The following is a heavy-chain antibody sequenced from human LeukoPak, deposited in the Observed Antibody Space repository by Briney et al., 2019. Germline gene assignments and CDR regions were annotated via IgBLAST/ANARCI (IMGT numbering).Heavy chain of an antibody. V-gene: IGHV3-9*03. CDR3: AKDMGLYYDSSGAFDY. Sequence: GGSLRLSCAASGFTFDDYAMHWVRQAPGKGLEWVSGISWNSGSIGYADSVKGRFTISRDNAKNSLYLQMNSLRAEDMALYYCAKDMGLYYDSSGAFDYWGRGTLVTVSS. CDR2: ISWNSGSI. D-gene: IGHD3-22*01. J-gene: IGHJ4*02. CDR1: GFTFDDYA.